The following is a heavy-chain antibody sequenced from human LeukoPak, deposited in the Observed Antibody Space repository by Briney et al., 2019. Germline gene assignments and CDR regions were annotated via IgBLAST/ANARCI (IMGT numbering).Heavy chain of an antibody. J-gene: IGHJ4*02. CDR2: ISYDGSNK. CDR1: GFTFSSYA. CDR3: ARGRDDERSFDY. V-gene: IGHV3-30-3*01. D-gene: IGHD1-1*01. Sequence: GGSLRLSCAASGFTFSSYAMHWVRQAPGKGLEWVAVISYDGSNKYYADSVKGRLTISRDNSKNTLYLQMNSLRAEDTAVYYCARGRDDERSFDYWGQGTLVTVSS.